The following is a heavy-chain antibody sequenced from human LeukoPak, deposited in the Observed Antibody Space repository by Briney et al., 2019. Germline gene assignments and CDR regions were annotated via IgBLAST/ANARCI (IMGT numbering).Heavy chain of an antibody. CDR3: ARDNIWWELRNWFDP. D-gene: IGHD1-26*01. Sequence: ASVKVSCKASGGTFSSYAISWVRQAPGQGLEWMGRIIPILGIANYAQKFQGRVTITADKSTSTAYMELSSLRSEDTAVYYCARDNIWWELRNWFDPWGQGTLVTVSS. V-gene: IGHV1-69*04. CDR2: IIPILGIA. J-gene: IGHJ5*02. CDR1: GGTFSSYA.